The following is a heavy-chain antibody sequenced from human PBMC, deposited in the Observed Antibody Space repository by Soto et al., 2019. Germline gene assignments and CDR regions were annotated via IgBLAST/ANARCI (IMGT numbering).Heavy chain of an antibody. CDR2: INAGNGNT. CDR3: ARDSYYYGSGSYYLY. Sequence: ASVKVSCKASGYTYTSYAMHWVRQAPGQRLEWMGWINAGNGNTKYSQKFQGRVTITRDTSASTAYMELSSLRSEDTAVYYCARDSYYYGSGSYYLYWGQGTLVTVS. D-gene: IGHD3-10*01. V-gene: IGHV1-3*01. J-gene: IGHJ4*02. CDR1: GYTYTSYA.